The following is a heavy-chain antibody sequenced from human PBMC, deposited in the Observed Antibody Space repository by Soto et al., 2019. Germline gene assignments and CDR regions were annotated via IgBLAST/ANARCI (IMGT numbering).Heavy chain of an antibody. J-gene: IGHJ4*02. D-gene: IGHD2-21*02. CDR1: GDSISSRSYY. CDR2: IYYSGST. V-gene: IGHV4-39*01. CDR3: ARQRNSVVTQAYFDV. Sequence: LSLTCTVTGDSISSRSYYWGWIRQPPGKGLEWIGSIYYSGSTYNNPSLRSRVSMSIDTSKDQFSLKLKSVTAADTALYFCARQRNSVVTQAYFDVWGQGSMVTVYS.